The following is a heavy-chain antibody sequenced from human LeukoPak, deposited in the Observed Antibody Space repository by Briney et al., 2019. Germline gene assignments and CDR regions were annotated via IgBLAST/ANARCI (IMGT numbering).Heavy chain of an antibody. CDR3: AINPS. J-gene: IGHJ4*02. CDR2: ISSSSSTI. V-gene: IGHV3-48*01. Sequence: GGSLRLSCAAPRHTPCGDRMNCVRAAPGKGLEWVSDISSSSSTIYYADSVKGRFTISRDNAKNSLYLQMNSLRAEDTAVYYCAINPSWGQGTLVTVSS. CDR1: RHTPCGDR.